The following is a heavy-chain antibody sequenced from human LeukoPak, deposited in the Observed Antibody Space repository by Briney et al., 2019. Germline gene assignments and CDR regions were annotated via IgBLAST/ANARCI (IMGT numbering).Heavy chain of an antibody. CDR2: IYHSGST. CDR1: AYSISSGYY. J-gene: IGHJ5*02. Sequence: SETLSLTCTVSAYSISSGYYWGWIRQPPGKGLEWIGSIYHSGSTFYNSSLQSRVTISVDTSKNQLSLKLSSVTAADTAMYYCARVPGPNWFDPWGQGTLVTVSS. CDR3: ARVPGPNWFDP. V-gene: IGHV4-38-2*02.